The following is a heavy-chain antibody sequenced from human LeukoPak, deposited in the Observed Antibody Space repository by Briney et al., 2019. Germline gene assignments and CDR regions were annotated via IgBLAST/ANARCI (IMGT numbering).Heavy chain of an antibody. J-gene: IGHJ5*02. V-gene: IGHV3-23*01. CDR1: GFTFSSYA. Sequence: GGSLRLSCAASGFTFSSYAMSWVRQAPGKGLEWVSAISGSGGSTYYADSVKGRFTISRDNSKNTLYLQMNSLRAEDTAVYYCAKEAGLCSGGSCHRGWFDPWGQGTLVTVSS. CDR2: ISGSGGST. CDR3: AKEAGLCSGGSCHRGWFDP. D-gene: IGHD2-15*01.